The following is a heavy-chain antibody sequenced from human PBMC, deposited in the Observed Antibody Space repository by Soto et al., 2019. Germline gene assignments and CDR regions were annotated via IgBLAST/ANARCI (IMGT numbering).Heavy chain of an antibody. V-gene: IGHV3-33*01. J-gene: IGHJ4*02. CDR3: ARDVLDPYYFDY. CDR1: GFTFSNYG. Sequence: HPGGSLRLSCAASGFTFSNYGMHWVRQAPGKGLEWVAVIWYDGSNKYYADSVKGRFTISRDNSKNTLYLQMDSLRVEDTAVYYCARDVLDPYYFDYWGQGTLVTVSS. D-gene: IGHD1-1*01. CDR2: IWYDGSNK.